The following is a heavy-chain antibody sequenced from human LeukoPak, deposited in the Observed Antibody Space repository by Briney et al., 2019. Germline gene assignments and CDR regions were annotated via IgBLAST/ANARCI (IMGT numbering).Heavy chain of an antibody. Sequence: PGGSLRLSCAASGFTFNNYAMSWVRQAPGKGLEWVAVISYDGSNKYYADSVKGRFTISRDNSKNTLYLQMNSLRAEDTAVYYCARGGPQWELLPGMGAFDIWGQETMVTVSS. J-gene: IGHJ3*02. CDR3: ARGGPQWELLPGMGAFDI. CDR2: ISYDGSNK. D-gene: IGHD1-26*01. V-gene: IGHV3-30*04. CDR1: GFTFNNYA.